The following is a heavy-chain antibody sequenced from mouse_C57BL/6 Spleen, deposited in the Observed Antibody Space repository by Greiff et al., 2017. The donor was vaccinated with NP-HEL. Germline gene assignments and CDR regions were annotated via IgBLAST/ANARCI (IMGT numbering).Heavy chain of an antibody. Sequence: QVQLQQPGAELVEPGASVKLSCKASGYTFTSYWMHWVKQRPGQGLEWIGMIHPNSGSTNYNEKFKSKATLTVDKSSSTAYMQLSSLTSEDSAVYYCARRSTTVAPFDYWGQGTTLTVSS. V-gene: IGHV1-64*01. CDR2: IHPNSGST. CDR3: ARRSTTVAPFDY. D-gene: IGHD1-1*01. J-gene: IGHJ2*01. CDR1: GYTFTSYW.